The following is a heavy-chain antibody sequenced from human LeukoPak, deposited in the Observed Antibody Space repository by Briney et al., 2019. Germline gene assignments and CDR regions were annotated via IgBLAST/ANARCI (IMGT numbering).Heavy chain of an antibody. J-gene: IGHJ4*02. CDR1: GFTFSNAW. D-gene: IGHD3-10*01. Sequence: GGSLRLSCAASGFTFSNAWMSWVRQAPGKGPEWIGRIKRKTDGGTTEFAESVKGRFTISRDDSQNTVSLQMNSLKTEDTAVYYCATDGFHGLRYFFDYWGQGTLVTVSS. CDR3: ATDGFHGLRYFFDY. CDR2: IKRKTDGGTT. V-gene: IGHV3-15*01.